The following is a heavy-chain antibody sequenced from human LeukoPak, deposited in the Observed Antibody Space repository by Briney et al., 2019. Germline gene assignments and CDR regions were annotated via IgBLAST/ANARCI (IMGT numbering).Heavy chain of an antibody. V-gene: IGHV4-61*02. CDR2: IYTSGST. CDR1: GGSISSGSYY. Sequence: SQTLSLTCTVSGGSISSGSYYWSWLRQPAGKGLEWIVRIYTSGSTNYNPSLKSRVTISVDTSKNQFSLKLSSVTAADTAVYYCAREFYGSYRSYWYFDLWGRGTLVTVSS. D-gene: IGHD1-26*01. CDR3: AREFYGSYRSYWYFDL. J-gene: IGHJ2*01.